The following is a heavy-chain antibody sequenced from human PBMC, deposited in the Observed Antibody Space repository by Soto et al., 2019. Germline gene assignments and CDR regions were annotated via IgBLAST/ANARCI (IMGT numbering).Heavy chain of an antibody. CDR1: GFTFSTYF. CDR3: ASDLNWPNF. D-gene: IGHD1-20*01. Sequence: EVQLVESGGGLVQPGGSLRLSCAASGFTFSTYFMTWVRQAPGKGLEWVATIKPEGSERWYVDSVKGRFTISRDNAKNSLYLEMNSLRAEDTAVYFCASDLNWPNFWGQGSLVAVSS. V-gene: IGHV3-7*01. J-gene: IGHJ4*02. CDR2: IKPEGSER.